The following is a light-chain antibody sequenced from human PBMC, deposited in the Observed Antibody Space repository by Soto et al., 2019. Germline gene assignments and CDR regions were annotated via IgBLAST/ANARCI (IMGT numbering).Light chain of an antibody. J-gene: IGKJ4*01. CDR2: DAF. Sequence: EIVLTQSPATLSLSPGERATLSCRASQSVGSYFAWYQQKPGQAPRLLIYDAFSRATGIPARFSGSGSGTDFTLTISSLEPEGFAVYFCLQRSSWPLTFGGGTMVEIK. CDR1: QSVGSY. CDR3: LQRSSWPLT. V-gene: IGKV3-11*01.